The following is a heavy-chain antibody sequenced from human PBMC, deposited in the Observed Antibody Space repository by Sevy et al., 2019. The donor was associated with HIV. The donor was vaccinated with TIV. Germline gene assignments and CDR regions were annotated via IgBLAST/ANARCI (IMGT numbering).Heavy chain of an antibody. CDR1: GGSITSYY. J-gene: IGHJ4*02. CDR2: IYYSGST. Sequence: GSLRLSCTVSGGSITSYYWSWIRQPPGKGLEWIGSIYYSGSTNYNPSLKSRVTISVDTSKNQFSLKLSSVTAADTAVYYCARSPSYGSGSYSFHPVDYWGQGTLVTVSS. V-gene: IGHV4-59*01. CDR3: ARSPSYGSGSYSFHPVDY. D-gene: IGHD3-10*01.